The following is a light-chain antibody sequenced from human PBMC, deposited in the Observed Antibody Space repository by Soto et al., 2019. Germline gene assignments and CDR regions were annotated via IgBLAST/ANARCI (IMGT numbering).Light chain of an antibody. CDR3: ASYTASSTLV. J-gene: IGLJ2*01. V-gene: IGLV2-14*01. CDR1: SSDVGGYNY. Sequence: QSALTQPASVSGSPGQSIAISCTGTSSDVGGYNYVSWYQHHPGKVPKLLIYEVTLRPSTYSNRFSGSKSGNTASLSISGLQAEDQAYYYCASYTASSTLVFGGGTKLTLL. CDR2: EVT.